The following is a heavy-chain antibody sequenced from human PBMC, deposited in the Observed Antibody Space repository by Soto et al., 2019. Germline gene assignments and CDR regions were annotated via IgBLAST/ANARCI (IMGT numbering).Heavy chain of an antibody. V-gene: IGHV3-30*03. CDR2: ISYDGSNK. J-gene: IGHJ4*02. D-gene: IGHD2-2*01. Sequence: PGGSLRLSCAASGFTFSSYGMHWVRQAPGKGLEWVAVISYDGSNKYYADSVKGRFTISRDNSKNTLYLQMNSLRAEDTAVYYCARATGSNHPFDYWGQGSLVTVSS. CDR3: ARATGSNHPFDY. CDR1: GFTFSSYG.